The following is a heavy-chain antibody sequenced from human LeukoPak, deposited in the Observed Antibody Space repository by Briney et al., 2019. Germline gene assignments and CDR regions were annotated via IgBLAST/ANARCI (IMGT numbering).Heavy chain of an antibody. V-gene: IGHV3-64D*06. CDR3: AKDSILLWFGELTDDY. D-gene: IGHD3-10*01. J-gene: IGHJ4*02. CDR2: ISSNGGST. CDR1: GFTFSSYA. Sequence: GGSLRLSCSASGFTFSSYAMHWVRQAPGKGLEYVSAISSNGGSTYYADSVKGRFTISRDNSKNTLYLQMSSLRAEDTAVYYCAKDSILLWFGELTDDYWGQGTLATVSS.